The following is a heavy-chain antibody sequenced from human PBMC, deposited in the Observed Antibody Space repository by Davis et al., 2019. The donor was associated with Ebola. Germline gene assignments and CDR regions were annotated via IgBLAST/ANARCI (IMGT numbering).Heavy chain of an antibody. CDR1: GYTFTTYD. J-gene: IGHJ5*02. CDR3: ARAVTMVLPSGWFDP. V-gene: IGHV1-8*01. Sequence: AASVKVSCKASGYTFTTYDIHWVRQATGQGLEWMGWMNPNSENTGYAQKFQGGVTMTTDTSTSTAYMEVRSLRYDDTAVYYCARAVTMVLPSGWFDPWGQGTLVTVSS. CDR2: MNPNSENT. D-gene: IGHD3-10*01.